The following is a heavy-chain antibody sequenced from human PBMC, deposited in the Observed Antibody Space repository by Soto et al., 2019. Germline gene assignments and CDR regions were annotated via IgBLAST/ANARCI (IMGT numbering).Heavy chain of an antibody. D-gene: IGHD3-10*01. J-gene: IGHJ4*02. V-gene: IGHV2-5*02. Sequence: QITLRESGPALVKPTQTLTLTCTFSGFSLTTSGEAVAWIRQPPGKALEWLGIIYWDDDKRYSPSLSNRITFTKDTSKNXXXXXXXXXXXXXXXXXXXXXXXXGTSGRDLDYWGQGTRVTVSS. CDR3: XXXXXGTSGRDLDY. CDR1: GFSLTTSGEA. CDR2: IYWDDDK.